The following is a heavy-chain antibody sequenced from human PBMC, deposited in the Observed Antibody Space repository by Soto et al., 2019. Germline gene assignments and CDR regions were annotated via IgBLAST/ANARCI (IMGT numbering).Heavy chain of an antibody. CDR3: ARAPRARQSNHSRVMDV. CDR1: GLGKASYA. D-gene: IGHD4-4*01. Sequence: PAKVTCKERGLGKASYALWWVQQDPNPVLEWMGWISAYNGNTDYGQKVQGRVSMTTDTSTSTAYMELRSLSSDDTAVYFCARAPRARQSNHSRVMDVWGQGTTVIV. CDR2: ISAYNGNT. J-gene: IGHJ6*02. V-gene: IGHV1-18*01.